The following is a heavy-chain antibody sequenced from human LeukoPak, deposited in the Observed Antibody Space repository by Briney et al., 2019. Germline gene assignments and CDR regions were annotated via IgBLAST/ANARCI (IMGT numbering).Heavy chain of an antibody. J-gene: IGHJ6*02. CDR2: ISAYNGNT. CDR1: GYTFTSYG. CDR3: ARDTYYYGSGMGGMDV. V-gene: IGHV1-18*01. Sequence: ASVKVSCKASGYTFTSYGISWVRQAPGQGLEWMGWISAYNGNTNCAQKPQGRVTMTTDTSTSTAYMELRSLRSDDTAVYYCARDTYYYGSGMGGMDVWGQGTTVTVSS. D-gene: IGHD3-10*01.